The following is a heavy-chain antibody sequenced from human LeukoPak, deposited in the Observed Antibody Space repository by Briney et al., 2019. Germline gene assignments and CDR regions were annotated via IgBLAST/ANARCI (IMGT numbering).Heavy chain of an antibody. Sequence: PGGSLRLSCAASGFTFTNYWMHWVRQAPGKGLVWVSRVNSDGSSTGYADSVKGRFTISRDNAKNTLYLQLNSLRAEDTAPYYCTREASGSSDYWGQGTLVTVSS. CDR1: GFTFTNYW. CDR2: VNSDGSST. D-gene: IGHD3-22*01. CDR3: TREASGSSDY. J-gene: IGHJ4*02. V-gene: IGHV3-74*01.